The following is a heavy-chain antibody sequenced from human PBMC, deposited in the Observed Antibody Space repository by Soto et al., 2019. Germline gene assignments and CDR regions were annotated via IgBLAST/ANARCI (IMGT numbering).Heavy chain of an antibody. CDR1: GFIFSDYY. D-gene: IGHD6-19*01. CDR2: INTLSSAI. J-gene: IGHJ4*02. V-gene: IGHV3-11*01. CDR3: ARRLQWQLRPLDS. Sequence: GGSLRLSCAGSGFIFSDYYITWIRRAPGKGLEWVSYINTLSSAIYYADSVKGRFTISRDNAKNSVYLQMNSLRAEDTAVYYCARRLQWQLRPLDSWGRGTLVTVSS.